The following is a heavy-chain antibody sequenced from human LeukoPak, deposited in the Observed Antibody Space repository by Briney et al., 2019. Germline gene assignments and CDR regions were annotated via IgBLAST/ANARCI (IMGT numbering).Heavy chain of an antibody. D-gene: IGHD2-2*01. CDR3: TRAIRHQLLSDY. Sequence: GASVKVSCKASGYTFSNFDINWVRPATGQGPEWMGWMNPESGNTGYAQKFQGRVTMTRDSSKSTAYMELISLRFEDTAIYYCTRAIRHQLLSDYWGQGTLVTVSS. V-gene: IGHV1-8*01. CDR1: GYTFSNFD. J-gene: IGHJ4*02. CDR2: MNPESGNT.